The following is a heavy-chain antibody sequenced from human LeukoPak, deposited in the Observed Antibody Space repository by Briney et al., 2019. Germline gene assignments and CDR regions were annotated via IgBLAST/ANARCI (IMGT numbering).Heavy chain of an antibody. V-gene: IGHV3-33*01. D-gene: IGHD1-26*01. J-gene: IGHJ4*02. CDR3: ARLVGATRVVDY. CDR1: GFTFSSYG. Sequence: GGSLRLSCAASGFTFSSYGMPWVRQAPGKGLEWVAVIWYDGSNKYYADSVKGRFTISRDNSKNTLYLQMNSLRAEDTAVYYCARLVGATRVVDYWGQGTLVTVSS. CDR2: IWYDGSNK.